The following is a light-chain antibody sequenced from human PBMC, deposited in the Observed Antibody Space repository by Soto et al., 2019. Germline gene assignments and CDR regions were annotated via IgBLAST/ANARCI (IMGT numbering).Light chain of an antibody. CDR3: QQCGSSPWT. CDR1: QSVSSSY. J-gene: IGKJ1*01. CDR2: NAS. V-gene: IGKV3-20*01. Sequence: ENVLTQSPDTLSLSPGERATLSCRASQSVSSSYLAWYQQKPGQAPRLLIYNASSSATGIPDRFSGGGSKTDFALTISRLQPEDFAVYYCQQCGSSPWTFGRGTKVDIK.